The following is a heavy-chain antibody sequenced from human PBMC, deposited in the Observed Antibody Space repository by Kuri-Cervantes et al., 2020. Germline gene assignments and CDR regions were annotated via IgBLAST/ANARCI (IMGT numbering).Heavy chain of an antibody. CDR2: ISGSGGST. CDR1: GFTFSSYA. D-gene: IGHD5-12*01. J-gene: IGHJ4*02. V-gene: IGHV3-23*01. CDR3: ALDVDIEATVPGLLDF. Sequence: GESLKISCAASGFTFSSYAMSWVRQAPGKGLEWVSAISGSGGSTYYADSVKGRFTISRDNAKNSLYLQMNSLRAEDTAVYYCALDVDIEATVPGLLDFWGQGTLVTVSS.